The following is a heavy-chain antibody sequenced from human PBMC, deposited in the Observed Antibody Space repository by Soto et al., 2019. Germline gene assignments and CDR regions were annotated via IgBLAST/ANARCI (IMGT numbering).Heavy chain of an antibody. CDR2: IWYDGSNK. Sequence: GGSLRLSCAASGFTFSSYGMHWVRQAPGKGLEWVAVIWYDGSNKYYADSVKGRFTISRDNSKNTLYLQMNSLRAEDTAVYYCARDALEWFTPYYFDYWGQGTLVTVSS. V-gene: IGHV3-33*01. J-gene: IGHJ4*02. D-gene: IGHD3-3*01. CDR3: ARDALEWFTPYYFDY. CDR1: GFTFSSYG.